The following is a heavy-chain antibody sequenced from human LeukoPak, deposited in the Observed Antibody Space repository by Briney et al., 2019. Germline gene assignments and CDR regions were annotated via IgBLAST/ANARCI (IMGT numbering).Heavy chain of an antibody. CDR2: ISSSSRSI. CDR1: RFTFSTYN. CDR3: STDSSGYKSFDY. J-gene: IGHJ4*02. V-gene: IGHV3-48*01. D-gene: IGHD3-22*01. Sequence: LAGGSLRLSCAGSRFTFSTYNMNWVRQAPGMGLEWISFISSSSRSIYYADSVKGRFTISRDNAKSSLYLQMNGLRAEDTAVYYCSTDSSGYKSFDYWGQGTLVTVSS.